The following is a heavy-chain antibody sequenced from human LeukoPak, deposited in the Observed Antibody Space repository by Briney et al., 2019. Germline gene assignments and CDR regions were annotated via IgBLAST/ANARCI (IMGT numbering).Heavy chain of an antibody. D-gene: IGHD3-22*01. CDR2: FYNGGST. V-gene: IGHV4-31*03. CDR3: ARASGGSGYYPTYYFDY. CDR1: GGSISSGGYY. Sequence: SQTLSPTCTVSGGSISSGGYYWSWIRQHPGKGLEWIGYFYNGGSTYYHPYLKSRVTISVDTSKNQFSLKLSSVTAADTAVYYCARASGGSGYYPTYYFDYWGQGTLVTVS. J-gene: IGHJ4*02.